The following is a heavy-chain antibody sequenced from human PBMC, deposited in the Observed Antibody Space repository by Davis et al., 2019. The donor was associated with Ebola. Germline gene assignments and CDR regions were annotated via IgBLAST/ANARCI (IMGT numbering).Heavy chain of an antibody. V-gene: IGHV5-51*01. CDR2: IYPGDSDT. CDR1: GYSFTSYW. J-gene: IGHJ4*02. D-gene: IGHD3-10*01. Sequence: GESLKIPCKGSGYSFTSYWIAWVRQLPGKGLERMGIIYPGDSDTRYSPSFQGQVIISADKSISTAFLQWSSLKASDTAMYYCARAPGHGGDYWGQGTLVTVSS. CDR3: ARAPGHGGDY.